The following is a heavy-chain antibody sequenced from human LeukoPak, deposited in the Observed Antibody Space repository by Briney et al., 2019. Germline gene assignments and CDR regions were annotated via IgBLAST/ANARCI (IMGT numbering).Heavy chain of an antibody. CDR2: IIPIFGTA. CDR3: ARGVVGATAGAYSFDY. D-gene: IGHD1-26*01. J-gene: IGHJ4*02. CDR1: GGTFSSYA. V-gene: IGHV1-69*13. Sequence: ASVKVSCKASGGTFSSYAISWVRQAPGQGLEWMGGIIPIFGTANYAQKFQGRVTIIADESTSTAYMELSSLRSEDTAVYYCARGVVGATAGAYSFDYWGRGTLVTVSS.